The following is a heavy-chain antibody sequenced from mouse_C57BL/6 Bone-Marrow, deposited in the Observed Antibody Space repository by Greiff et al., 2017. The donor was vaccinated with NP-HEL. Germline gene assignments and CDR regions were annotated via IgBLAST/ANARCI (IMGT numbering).Heavy chain of an antibody. CDR3: TRFDYMAWFAY. Sequence: DVQLVESGEGLVKPGGSLKLSCAASGFTFSSYAMSWVRQTPEKRLEWVAYISSGGDYIYYADTVKGRFTISRDNARNTLYLQMSSLKSEDTAMYYCTRFDYMAWFAYWGQGTLVTVSA. CDR2: ISSGGDYI. CDR1: GFTFSSYA. J-gene: IGHJ3*01. V-gene: IGHV5-9-1*02. D-gene: IGHD2-4*01.